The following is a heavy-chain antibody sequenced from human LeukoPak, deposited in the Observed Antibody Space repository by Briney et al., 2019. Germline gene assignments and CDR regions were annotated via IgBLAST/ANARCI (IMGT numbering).Heavy chain of an antibody. Sequence: SETLSLTCTVSGGSINRDYWSWLRQTPGKGLEWIGYIHYTGSTNYNPSLKSRVTISLDTSKNQFSLKLSSVTAAGAPVYYCARESNYHDSLGYNWFDPWGQGTLVTVSS. CDR1: GGSINRDY. V-gene: IGHV4-59*01. J-gene: IGHJ5*02. D-gene: IGHD3-22*01. CDR2: IHYTGST. CDR3: ARESNYHDSLGYNWFDP.